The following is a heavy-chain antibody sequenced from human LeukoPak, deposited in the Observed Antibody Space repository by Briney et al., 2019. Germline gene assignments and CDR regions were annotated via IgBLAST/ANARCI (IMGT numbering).Heavy chain of an antibody. J-gene: IGHJ4*02. D-gene: IGHD2-2*01. CDR3: ARVARYCSSTSCFVFDY. V-gene: IGHV1-69*13. CDR2: IIPIFGTA. Sequence: ASVKVSCKASEGTFSSYAISWVRQAPGQGLEWMGGIIPIFGTANYAQKFQGRVTITADESTSTAYMELSSLRSEDTAVYYCARVARYCSSTSCFVFDYWGQGTLVTVSS. CDR1: EGTFSSYA.